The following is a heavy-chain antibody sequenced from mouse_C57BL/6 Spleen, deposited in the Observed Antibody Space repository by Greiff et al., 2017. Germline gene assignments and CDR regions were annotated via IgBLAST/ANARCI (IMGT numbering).Heavy chain of an antibody. CDR3: AREGSSGFPFAY. J-gene: IGHJ3*01. D-gene: IGHD3-2*02. Sequence: QVQLQQSGAELVKPGASVKISCKASGYAFSSYWMNWVKQRPGKGLEWIGQIYPGDGDTNYNGKFKGKATLTADKSSSTAYMQLSSLTSEDSAVYFCAREGSSGFPFAYWGQGTLVTVSA. CDR2: IYPGDGDT. V-gene: IGHV1-80*01. CDR1: GYAFSSYW.